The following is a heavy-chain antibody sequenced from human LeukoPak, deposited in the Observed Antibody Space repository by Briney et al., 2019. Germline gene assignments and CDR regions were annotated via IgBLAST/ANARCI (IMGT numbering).Heavy chain of an antibody. J-gene: IGHJ4*02. CDR1: GFPFSSYW. Sequence: GGSLRLSCVASGFPFSSYWMTWVRQAPGKGLEWVALISYDANIGSNKYYADSVKGRFTISRDNSKNTLYLQMNSLRAEDTAVYYCARDGGYDFWSGYYQDYWGQGTLVTVSS. V-gene: IGHV3-30-3*01. CDR3: ARDGGYDFWSGYYQDY. CDR2: ISYDANIGSNK. D-gene: IGHD3-3*01.